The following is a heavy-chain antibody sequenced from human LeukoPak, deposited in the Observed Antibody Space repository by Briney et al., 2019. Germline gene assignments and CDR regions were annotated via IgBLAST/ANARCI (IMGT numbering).Heavy chain of an antibody. CDR1: GGSISSSSYY. J-gene: IGHJ4*02. D-gene: IGHD6-13*01. CDR2: IYYSGST. V-gene: IGHV4-39*01. CDR3: ARRRGSTWSLVFDY. Sequence: SETLSLTCTVSGGSISSSSYYWGWIRQPPGKGLEWIGSIYYSGSTYYNPSLKSRVTISVDTSKNQFSLKLASVTAAYTAVYYCARRRGSTWSLVFDYWGQGTLVTVSS.